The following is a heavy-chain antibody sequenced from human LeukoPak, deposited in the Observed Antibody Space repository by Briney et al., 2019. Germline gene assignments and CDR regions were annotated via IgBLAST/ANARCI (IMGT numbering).Heavy chain of an antibody. V-gene: IGHV3-23*01. D-gene: IGHD4-17*01. CDR2: ISGGGGTT. CDR1: GFTFSTYA. Sequence: GGSLRLSCAASGFTFSTYAMSWVRQAPGKGLEWVSGISGGGGTTYYADSVKGRFTISRDNFKNTLDLQMNSLRAEDTALYYCAKDDSHDPKSGDYDGWGQGTLVTVFS. CDR3: AKDDSHDPKSGDYDG. J-gene: IGHJ4*02.